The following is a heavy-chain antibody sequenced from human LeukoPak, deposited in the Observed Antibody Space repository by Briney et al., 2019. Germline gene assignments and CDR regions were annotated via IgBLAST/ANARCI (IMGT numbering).Heavy chain of an antibody. J-gene: IGHJ4*02. V-gene: IGHV3-23*01. Sequence: GGSLRLSCAASGFTFSSYAMSWVRQAPGKGLEWVSAISGSGGSTYYADSVKGRFTISRDNSKNTLYLQMNSLRPEDTAVYYCAKCRLDSSGYYLFDYWGQGTLGAVSS. D-gene: IGHD3-22*01. CDR2: ISGSGGST. CDR3: AKCRLDSSGYYLFDY. CDR1: GFTFSSYA.